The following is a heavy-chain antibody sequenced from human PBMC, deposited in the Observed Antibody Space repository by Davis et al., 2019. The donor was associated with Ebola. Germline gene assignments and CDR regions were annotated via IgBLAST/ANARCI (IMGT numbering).Heavy chain of an antibody. CDR3: ARDAYGCSSTSCYYYYGMDV. J-gene: IGHJ6*02. CDR2: INSDGSST. D-gene: IGHD2-2*01. Sequence: HTGGSLRLSCAASGFTFDDYAMHWVRQAPGKGLVWVSRINSDGSSTSYADSVKGRFTISRDNAKYTLYLQMNSLRAEDTAVYYCARDAYGCSSTSCYYYYGMDVWGQGTTVTVSS. CDR1: GFTFDDYA. V-gene: IGHV3-74*01.